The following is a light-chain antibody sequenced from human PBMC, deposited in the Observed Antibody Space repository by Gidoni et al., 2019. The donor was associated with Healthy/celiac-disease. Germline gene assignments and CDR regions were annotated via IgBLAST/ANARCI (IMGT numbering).Light chain of an antibody. Sequence: QSVLTQPPSVSGAPGQRVTLSCTGSSSNIGAGYDVHWYQQLPGTAPKLLIYGNSNRPSGVPERFSGSKSGTSASLAITGLQAEDEADYYCQSYDSSLSGFYVFGTGTKVTVL. CDR1: SSNIGAGYD. CDR2: GNS. CDR3: QSYDSSLSGFYV. J-gene: IGLJ1*01. V-gene: IGLV1-40*01.